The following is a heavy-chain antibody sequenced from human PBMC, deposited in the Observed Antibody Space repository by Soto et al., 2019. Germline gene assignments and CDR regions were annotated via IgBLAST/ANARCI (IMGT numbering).Heavy chain of an antibody. CDR2: IDYVGSA. CDR3: ARDQHRYGMDV. V-gene: IGHV4-34*11. Sequence: SETLSLTCSVSGESVRPKYWSWIRQPPGKGLEWIGYIDYVGSAHSSPSLGSRAIISSDTSKNQFSLKLSSVTAADTAVYYCARDQHRYGMDVWGQGTTVTVSS. J-gene: IGHJ6*02. CDR1: GESVRPKY.